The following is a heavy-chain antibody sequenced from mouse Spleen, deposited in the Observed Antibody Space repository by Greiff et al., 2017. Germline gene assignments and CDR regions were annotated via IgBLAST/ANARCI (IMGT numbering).Heavy chain of an antibody. D-gene: IGHD2-14*01. Sequence: VQLKESGPGLVKPSQSLSLTCTVTGYSITSDYAWNWIRQFPGNKLEWMGYISYSGSTSYNPSLKSRISITRDTSKNQFFLQLNSVTTEDTATYYCARSSYYRYSWFAYWGQGTLVTVSA. CDR1: GYSITSDYA. CDR3: ARSSYYRYSWFAY. J-gene: IGHJ3*01. CDR2: ISYSGST. V-gene: IGHV3-2*02.